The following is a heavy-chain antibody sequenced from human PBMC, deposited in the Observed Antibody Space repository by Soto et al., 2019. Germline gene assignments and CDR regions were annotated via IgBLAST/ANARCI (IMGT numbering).Heavy chain of an antibody. V-gene: IGHV3-48*03. Sequence: XGSLRLSCPVSGFTFSRFDLHWVRQAPGKGLEWISYISSSGSTAYYASSVEGRFTISRDNANTSVYLQMDSLRAEDTALYYCTRAAWFPYLSFDWGQGALVTVSS. D-gene: IGHD3-10*01. CDR2: ISSSGSTA. CDR1: GFTFSRFD. J-gene: IGHJ4*02. CDR3: TRAAWFPYLSFD.